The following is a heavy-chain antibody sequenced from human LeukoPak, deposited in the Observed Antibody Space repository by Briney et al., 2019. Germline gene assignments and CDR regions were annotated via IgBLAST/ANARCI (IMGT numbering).Heavy chain of an antibody. D-gene: IGHD2-8*01. CDR2: IGGSGEST. V-gene: IGHV3-23*01. Sequence: GGSLRLSCAASGFTFSSYWMNWVRQAPGKGLEWVSNIGGSGESTYYADSVKGRFTISRDNSKNTVFLQMNSLSRDDTAVYYCARRGGSNGWGAFDVWGQGTTITVSS. CDR3: ARRGGSNGWGAFDV. J-gene: IGHJ3*01. CDR1: GFTFSSYW.